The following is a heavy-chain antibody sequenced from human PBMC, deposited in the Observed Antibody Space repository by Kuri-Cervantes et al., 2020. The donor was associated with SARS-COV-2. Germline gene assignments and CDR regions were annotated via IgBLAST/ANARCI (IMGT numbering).Heavy chain of an antibody. D-gene: IGHD7-27*01. J-gene: IGHJ3*01. V-gene: IGHV4-38-2*01. CDR1: GYSISRGYY. Sequence: ETLSLTCAVSGYSISRGYYWGWIRQPPGKGLEWIGSIYHSGSTYYNPSLKSRVTISVDTSRNQFSLQLTSVTPEDTAVYYCARVTDWGWDVFDLWGRGTMVTVSS. CDR2: IYHSGST. CDR3: ARVTDWGWDVFDL.